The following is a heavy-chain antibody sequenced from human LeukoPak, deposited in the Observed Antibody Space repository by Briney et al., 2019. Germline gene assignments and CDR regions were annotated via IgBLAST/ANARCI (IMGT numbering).Heavy chain of an antibody. J-gene: IGHJ5*02. D-gene: IGHD3-3*01. CDR3: ARSSEDYDFWSANWFDP. V-gene: IGHV1-8*01. Sequence: ASVKVSCKASGYTFTSYDINWVRQATRQGLEWMGWMNPNSGNTGYAQKFQGRVIMTRNTSISTAYMELSSLRSEDTAVYYCARSSEDYDFWSANWFDPWGQGTLVTVSS. CDR2: MNPNSGNT. CDR1: GYTFTSYD.